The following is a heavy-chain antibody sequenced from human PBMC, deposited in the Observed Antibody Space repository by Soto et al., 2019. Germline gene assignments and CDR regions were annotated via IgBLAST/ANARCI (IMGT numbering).Heavy chain of an antibody. CDR2: LYGNGDGI. CDR1: GFTFSTYA. CDR3: AKDRQPDGFWPFDH. Sequence: EVQLVESGGGLVQPGGSLRLSCVASGFTFSTYAVSWVRQAPGKGLEWVSGLYGNGDGISYSDSVRGRFTISRDNSKNTLYLQMNSLRSDDTATYFCAKDRQPDGFWPFDHWGRGTLIIVSS. J-gene: IGHJ4*02. V-gene: IGHV3-23*04. D-gene: IGHD3-3*01.